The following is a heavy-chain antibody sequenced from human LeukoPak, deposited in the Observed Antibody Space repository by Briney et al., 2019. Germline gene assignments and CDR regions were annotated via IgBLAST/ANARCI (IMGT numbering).Heavy chain of an antibody. CDR2: IYYGGSNY. J-gene: IGHJ4*02. Sequence: PGGSLRLSCAASGFIFNNYAMHWVRQAPGKRLEWVAVIYYGGSNYYYADSVKGRFTISRDNSKSTLYLQMNSLRPEDTAVYYCAKDGIPARPGGYYFDYWGQGSLVTVSS. CDR3: AKDGIPARPGGYYFDY. D-gene: IGHD6-6*01. CDR1: GFIFNNYA. V-gene: IGHV3-30*18.